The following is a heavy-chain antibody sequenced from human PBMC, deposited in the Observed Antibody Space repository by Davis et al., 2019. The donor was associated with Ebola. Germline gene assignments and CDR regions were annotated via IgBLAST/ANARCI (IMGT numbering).Heavy chain of an antibody. Sequence: GESLKISCAASGFTFSTYWMSWVRQAPGKGLEWVANIKEDGSEKYYVDSVKGRFTISRDNAKNSLYLQMNSLRAEDTAVYYCARDDYPGGFDYWGQGTLVTVSS. CDR1: GFTFSTYW. V-gene: IGHV3-7*01. J-gene: IGHJ4*02. CDR3: ARDDYPGGFDY. D-gene: IGHD3-16*01. CDR2: IKEDGSEK.